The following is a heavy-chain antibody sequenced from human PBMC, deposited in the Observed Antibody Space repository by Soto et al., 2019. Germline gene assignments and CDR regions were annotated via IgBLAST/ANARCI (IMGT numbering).Heavy chain of an antibody. J-gene: IGHJ4*02. CDR2: ISYDGSNK. CDR3: AKVSPMGYCFDF. V-gene: IGHV3-30-3*01. Sequence: GGSLRLSCAASGFAFNTYSMHWVRQAPGRGLEWVAVISYDGSNKFYADSVKGRFTISRDNSKNTLYLEMNSLRGEDTAVYYCAKVSPMGYCFDFWGQGTLVTVSS. CDR1: GFAFNTYS.